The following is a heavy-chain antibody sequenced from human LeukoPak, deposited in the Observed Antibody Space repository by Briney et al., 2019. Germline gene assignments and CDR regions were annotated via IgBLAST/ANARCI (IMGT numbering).Heavy chain of an antibody. CDR1: GFTFSTYS. V-gene: IGHV3-48*01. CDR3: ARDGGVVPAAMGDWFDP. CDR2: INSFSSNI. Sequence: GGSLRLSCAASGFTFSTYSMNWVRQAPGKGLEWVSYINSFSSNIYYADSVKGRFTISRDNAKNSLYLQMNSLRAEDTAIYYCARDGGVVPAAMGDWFDPWGQGTLVTVSS. J-gene: IGHJ5*02. D-gene: IGHD2-2*01.